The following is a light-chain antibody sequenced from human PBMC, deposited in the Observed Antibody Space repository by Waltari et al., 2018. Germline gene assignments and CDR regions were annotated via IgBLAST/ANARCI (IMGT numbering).Light chain of an antibody. CDR2: EDS. CDR1: RPNIGKYF. J-gene: IGLJ7*01. V-gene: IGLV1-51*02. Sequence: QSVLTQPPSVSAAPGQRVTISCSGGRPNIGKYFVSWYRQFPGTAPKLLIYEDSERPSGIPGRFSGSKSGTSATLDITGLQAGDEADYYCGTWDSSLSGAVFGGGTHLTVL. CDR3: GTWDSSLSGAV.